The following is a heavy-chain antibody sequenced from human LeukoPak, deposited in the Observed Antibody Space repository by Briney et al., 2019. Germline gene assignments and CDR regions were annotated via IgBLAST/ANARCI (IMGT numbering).Heavy chain of an antibody. D-gene: IGHD1-26*01. CDR1: GGSISSSSYY. Sequence: SETLSLTCTVSGGSISSSSYYWGWIRQPPGKGLEWIGSIYYSGSTYYNPSLKSRVTISVDTSKNQFSLKLSSVTAADTAVYYCARIVGATKLDYWGQGTLVTVSS. CDR2: IYYSGST. CDR3: ARIVGATKLDY. J-gene: IGHJ4*02. V-gene: IGHV4-39*07.